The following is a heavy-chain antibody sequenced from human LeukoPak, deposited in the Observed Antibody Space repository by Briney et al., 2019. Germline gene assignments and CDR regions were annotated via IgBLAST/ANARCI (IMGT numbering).Heavy chain of an antibody. D-gene: IGHD3-16*02. J-gene: IGHJ6*04. CDR2: INPNSGGT. CDR1: GYTFTGYY. Sequence: ASVKVSCKASGYTFTGYYMHWVRQAPGQGLEWMGWINPNSGGTNYAQKFQGRGTMTRDTSISTAYMELSRLRSDDTAVYYCARQHDYVWGSYRHLDVWGKGTTVTISS. V-gene: IGHV1-2*02. CDR3: ARQHDYVWGSYRHLDV.